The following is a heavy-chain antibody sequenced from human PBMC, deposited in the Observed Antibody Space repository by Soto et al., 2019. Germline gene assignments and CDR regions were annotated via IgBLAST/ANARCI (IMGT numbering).Heavy chain of an antibody. V-gene: IGHV3-30-3*01. Sequence: QVQLVESGGGVVQPGRSLRLSCAASGFTFSSYAMHWVRQAPGKGLEWVALISYDGSNTFYADSVKGRFTFSRDNSKNTLYLQMISVRAEDTAVYYCARGGNIVVVPALLDVWGQGTTVTVSS. D-gene: IGHD2-2*01. CDR1: GFTFSSYA. CDR3: ARGGNIVVVPALLDV. CDR2: ISYDGSNT. J-gene: IGHJ6*02.